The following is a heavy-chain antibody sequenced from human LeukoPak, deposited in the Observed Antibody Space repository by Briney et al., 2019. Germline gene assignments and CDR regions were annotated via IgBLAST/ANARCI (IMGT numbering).Heavy chain of an antibody. CDR3: ASSSYYSDAFDI. V-gene: IGHV4-30-4*08. J-gene: IGHJ3*02. CDR2: IYYSGST. Sequence: SETLSLTXTVSGGSISSGDYYWSWIRQPPGKGLEWIGYIYYSGSTYYNPSLKSRVTISVDTSKNQFSLKLSSVTAADTAVYYCASSSYYSDAFDIWGQGTMVTVSS. D-gene: IGHD3-10*01. CDR1: GGSISSGDYY.